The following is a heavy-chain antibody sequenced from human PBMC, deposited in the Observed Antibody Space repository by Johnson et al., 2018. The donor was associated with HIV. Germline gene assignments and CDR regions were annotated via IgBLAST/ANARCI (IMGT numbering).Heavy chain of an antibody. CDR3: AKVHIPARWSAAFDI. J-gene: IGHJ3*02. D-gene: IGHD6-25*01. V-gene: IGHV3-30-3*01. CDR2: ISYDGSNK. CDR1: GFTFSSYA. Sequence: QVQLVESGGGVVQPGRSLRLSCAASGFTFSSYAMHWVRQAPGKGLEWVAVISYDGSNKYYADSVKGRFTISRDNSKNSLYLQMNSLRADDTAVYYCAKVHIPARWSAAFDIWGRGTLVTVSS.